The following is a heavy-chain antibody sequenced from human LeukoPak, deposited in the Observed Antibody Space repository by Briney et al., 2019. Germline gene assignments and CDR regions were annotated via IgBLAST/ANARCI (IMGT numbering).Heavy chain of an antibody. D-gene: IGHD3-22*01. CDR1: GFTFSSYG. CDR2: ITYDGSNK. CDR3: AKDGRGYYDSSGSYYFDY. J-gene: IGHJ4*02. Sequence: GGSLRLSCAASGFTFSSYGMHWVRQAPGKGLEWVAVITYDGSNKYYADSVKGRFTISRDNSKNTLYLQMNSLRAEDTAVYYCAKDGRGYYDSSGSYYFDYWGQGTLVTVSS. V-gene: IGHV3-30*18.